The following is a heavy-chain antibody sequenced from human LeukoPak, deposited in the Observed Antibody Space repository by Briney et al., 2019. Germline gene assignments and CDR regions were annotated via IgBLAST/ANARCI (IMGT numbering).Heavy chain of an antibody. CDR1: GFMFSSYA. CDR3: AKDGDYYVSGSYSSFFDY. CDR2: ISGSGGST. Sequence: PGGSLRLSCAASGFMFSSYAMSWVRQAPGKGLEWVLTISGSGGSTYYAGSVKGRFTISRDDSKNTLSLQMTSLRAEDTAIYYCAKDGDYYVSGSYSSFFDYWGQGTLVTVSS. D-gene: IGHD3-22*01. J-gene: IGHJ4*02. V-gene: IGHV3-23*01.